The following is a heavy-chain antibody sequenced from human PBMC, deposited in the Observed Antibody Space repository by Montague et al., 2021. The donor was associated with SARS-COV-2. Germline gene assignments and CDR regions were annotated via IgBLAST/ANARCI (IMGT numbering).Heavy chain of an antibody. CDR1: GGSITNNIDY. CDR2: IYYTGNT. V-gene: IGHV4-39*02. Sequence: SETLSLTCTVSGGSITNNIDYWAWIRQPPGKGLEWIGSIYYTGNTYYNPSLKSPVTISVVTSKNHFTLKLSSVTAAETAVYYCARLKGYFDSSGSPSAIDVWGQGTKVTVSS. D-gene: IGHD3-22*01. CDR3: ARLKGYFDSSGSPSAIDV. J-gene: IGHJ3*01.